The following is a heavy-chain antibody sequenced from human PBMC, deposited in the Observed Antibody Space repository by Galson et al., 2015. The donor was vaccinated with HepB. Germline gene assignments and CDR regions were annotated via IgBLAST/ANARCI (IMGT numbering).Heavy chain of an antibody. Sequence: SLRLSCAASGFTFGDYAMSWVRQAPGKGLEWVGFIRSKAYGGTTEYAASVKGRFTISRDDSKSIAYLQMNSLKTEDTAVYYCTTYYDSSGYLLNYWYFDLWGRGTLVTVSS. CDR3: TTYYDSSGYLLNYWYFDL. V-gene: IGHV3-49*04. J-gene: IGHJ2*01. CDR1: GFTFGDYA. CDR2: IRSKAYGGTT. D-gene: IGHD3-22*01.